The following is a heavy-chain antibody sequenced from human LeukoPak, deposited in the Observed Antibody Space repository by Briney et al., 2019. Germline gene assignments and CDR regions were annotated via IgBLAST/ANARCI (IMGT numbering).Heavy chain of an antibody. J-gene: IGHJ4*02. CDR2: INHSGST. CDR1: GGPFSGYY. V-gene: IGHV4-34*01. Sequence: KPSETLSLTCAVYGGPFSGYYWSWIRQPPGKGLEWIGEINHSGSTNYNPSLKSRVTISVDTSKNQFSLKLSSVTAADTAVYYCARAAIYYGSSPPFSYWGQGTLVTVSS. CDR3: ARAAIYYGSSPPFSY. D-gene: IGHD3-10*01.